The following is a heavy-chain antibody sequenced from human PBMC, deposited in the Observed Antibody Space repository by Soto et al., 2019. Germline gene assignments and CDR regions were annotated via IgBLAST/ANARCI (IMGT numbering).Heavy chain of an antibody. V-gene: IGHV2-5*02. CDR2: IYWDDDK. CDR3: IQSRCGGDCLQSYASYYYYGMDV. CDR1: AFSLSTGGVG. J-gene: IGHJ6*02. Sequence: QITLKESGPTLVKPTQTLTLTCTFSAFSLSTGGVGVGWIRQPPGKALEWLALIYWDDDKRYSPSLRSRLTITKETPKNQVVLTMTNMGPVDTATYTCIQSRCGGDCLQSYASYYYYGMDVWGQETTVTVSS. D-gene: IGHD2-21*02.